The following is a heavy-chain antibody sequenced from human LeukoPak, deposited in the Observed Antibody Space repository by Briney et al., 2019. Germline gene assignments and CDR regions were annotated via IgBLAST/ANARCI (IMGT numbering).Heavy chain of an antibody. CDR3: ARGYQLPLNFDY. D-gene: IGHD2-2*01. Sequence: PGGSLRLSCAASGFAFSSYAMSWVRQAPGKGLEWVSVIYSGGSTYYADSVKGRFTISRDNSKNTLYLQMNSLRAEDTAVYYCARGYQLPLNFDYWGQGTLVTVSS. V-gene: IGHV3-53*01. J-gene: IGHJ4*02. CDR1: GFAFSSYA. CDR2: IYSGGST.